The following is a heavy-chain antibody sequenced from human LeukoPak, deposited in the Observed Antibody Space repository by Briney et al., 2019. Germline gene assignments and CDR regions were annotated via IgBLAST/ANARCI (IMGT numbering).Heavy chain of an antibody. CDR1: GFTFSSYG. CDR3: ASLFLGDYGDYYGDAFDI. V-gene: IGHV3-33*01. CDR2: IWYDGSNK. J-gene: IGHJ3*02. D-gene: IGHD4-17*01. Sequence: GRSLRLSCAASGFTFSSYGMHWVRQAPGKGLEWVAVIWYDGSNKYYADSVRGRFTISRDNSKNTLYLQMNSLRAEDTAVYYCASLFLGDYGDYYGDAFDIWGQGTMVTVSS.